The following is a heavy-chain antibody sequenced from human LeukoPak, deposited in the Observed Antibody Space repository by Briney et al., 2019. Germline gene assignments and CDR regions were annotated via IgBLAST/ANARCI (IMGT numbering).Heavy chain of an antibody. D-gene: IGHD6-13*01. CDR2: ISGSGGST. Sequence: GGTLRLSCAASGFTFSSYGMSWVRRAPGKGLEWVSAISGSGGSTYYADSVKGRFTISRDNSKNTLYLQMNSLRAGDTAVYYCARDRVGQQLVGREYYYYYMDVWGKGNTVTISS. V-gene: IGHV3-23*01. J-gene: IGHJ6*03. CDR3: ARDRVGQQLVGREYYYYYMDV. CDR1: GFTFSSYG.